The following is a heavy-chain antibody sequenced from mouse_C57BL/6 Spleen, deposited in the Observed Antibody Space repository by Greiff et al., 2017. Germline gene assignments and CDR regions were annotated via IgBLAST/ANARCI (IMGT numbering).Heavy chain of an antibody. CDR1: GYAFSSSW. Sequence: VQRVESGPELVKPGASVKISCKASGYAFSSSWMNWVKQRPGQGLEWIGRIYPGDGDTNYNGKFKGKATLTADKSSSTAYMQLSSLTSEDSAVYFCARVKRGFLGGFAYWGQGTLVTVAA. CDR2: IYPGDGDT. V-gene: IGHV1-82*01. J-gene: IGHJ3*01. CDR3: ARVKRGFLGGFAY. D-gene: IGHD3-1*01.